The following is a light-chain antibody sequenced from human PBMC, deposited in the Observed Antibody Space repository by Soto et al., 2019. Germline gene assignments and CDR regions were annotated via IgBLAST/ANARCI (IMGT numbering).Light chain of an antibody. CDR1: SSDVGGYNY. J-gene: IGLJ2*01. V-gene: IGLV2-14*01. CDR2: DVS. CDR3: SSYTSSIVV. Sequence: QSVLTQPASVSGSPGQSITISCTGTSSDVGGYNYVSWYQQHPGKAPKPMIYDVSNRPSGVSNRFSGSKSGNTASLTISGLQAEDEADYYCSSYTSSIVVFGGGTKVTVL.